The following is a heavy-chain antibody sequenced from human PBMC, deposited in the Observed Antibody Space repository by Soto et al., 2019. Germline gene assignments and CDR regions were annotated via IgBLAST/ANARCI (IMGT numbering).Heavy chain of an antibody. V-gene: IGHV3-33*01. CDR3: ARDSSGWHAFDI. CDR2: IWYDGSNK. CDR1: GFTFSTFG. J-gene: IGHJ3*02. Sequence: PGGSLSLSSAASGFTFSTFGMDWVRQAPGKGLEWMAVIWYDGSNKYYADSVKVRFTISRDKSTNTLYLQMNSLRAEDTAVYYCARDSSGWHAFDIWGQETMVTVSS. D-gene: IGHD6-19*01.